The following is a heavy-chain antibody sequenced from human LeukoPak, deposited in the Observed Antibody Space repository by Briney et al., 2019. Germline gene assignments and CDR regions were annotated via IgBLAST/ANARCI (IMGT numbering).Heavy chain of an antibody. CDR3: ATSQYRRYGSSGPPYFDY. CDR1: GFTFSSYG. CDR2: ISYDGSNK. V-gene: IGHV3-30*03. D-gene: IGHD3-22*01. Sequence: GGSLRLSCAASGFTFSSYGMHWVRQAPGKGLEWVAVISYDGSNKYYADSVKGRFTISRDNSKNTLYLQMNSLRAEDTAVYYCATSQYRRYGSSGPPYFDYWGQGTLVTVSS. J-gene: IGHJ4*02.